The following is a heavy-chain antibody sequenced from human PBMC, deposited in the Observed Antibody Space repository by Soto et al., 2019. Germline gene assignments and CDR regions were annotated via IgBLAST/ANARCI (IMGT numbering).Heavy chain of an antibody. D-gene: IGHD3-3*01. CDR1: GFTFSNYG. V-gene: IGHV3-30*03. CDR2: ISNDGSSK. J-gene: IGHJ6*02. Sequence: GGSLRLSCAASGFTFSNYGMHWVRQAPGKGLEWVAIISNDGSSKYYADSVKGRFTISRDNSKNKFYLETNSLRAEETAVYYCVRGMYDFWSGDHETALMGMDVWGQGTKVTVFS. CDR3: VRGMYDFWSGDHETALMGMDV.